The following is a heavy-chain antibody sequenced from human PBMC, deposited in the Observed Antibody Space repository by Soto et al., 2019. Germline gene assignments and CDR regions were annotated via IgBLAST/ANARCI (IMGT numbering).Heavy chain of an antibody. Sequence: GGSLRLSCSASGFTFSSYAMHWVRQAPGKGLEYVSAISSNGGSTYYADSVKGRFTISRDNSKNTLYLQMSSLRAEDTAVYYCVKVTGGAAAAGFFDYWGQGTLVTVSS. J-gene: IGHJ4*02. V-gene: IGHV3-64D*08. CDR3: VKVTGGAAAAGFFDY. D-gene: IGHD6-13*01. CDR1: GFTFSSYA. CDR2: ISSNGGST.